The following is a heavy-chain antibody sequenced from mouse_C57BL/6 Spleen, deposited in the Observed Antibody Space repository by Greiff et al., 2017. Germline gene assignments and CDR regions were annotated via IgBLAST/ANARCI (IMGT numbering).Heavy chain of an antibody. Sequence: VQLQQPGAELVMPGASVKLSCKASGYTFTSYWMHWVKQRPGPGLEWIGEIDPSDSYPNYNQKFKGKSTLTVDKSSSTAYMQLSSLTSEDSAVYYCARRGGSSSWFAYWGQGTLVTVSA. CDR1: GYTFTSYW. CDR3: ARRGGSSSWFAY. CDR2: IDPSDSYP. J-gene: IGHJ3*01. V-gene: IGHV1-69*01. D-gene: IGHD1-1*01.